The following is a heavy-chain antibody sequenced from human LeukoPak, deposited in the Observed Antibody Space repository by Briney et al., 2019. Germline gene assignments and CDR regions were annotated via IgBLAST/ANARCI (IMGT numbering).Heavy chain of an antibody. D-gene: IGHD3-16*01. Sequence: QSGGSLRLSCAVSGITFSSFWMSWVRQAPGKGLEWVANIKQDGSEKYYVDSVKGRFTISRDNAKNSLFLQMNSLRAEDTALYYCARGGGAPDYWGQGTLVTVSS. CDR2: IKQDGSEK. J-gene: IGHJ4*02. CDR1: GITFSSFW. CDR3: ARGGGAPDY. V-gene: IGHV3-7*04.